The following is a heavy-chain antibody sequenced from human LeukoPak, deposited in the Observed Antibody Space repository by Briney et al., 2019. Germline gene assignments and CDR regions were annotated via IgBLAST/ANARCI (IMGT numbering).Heavy chain of an antibody. Sequence: GASVKVSCKASGGTFSSYAISWVRQAPGQGLECMGGIIPIFGTANYAQKFQGRVPITADKSTSTAYMELSSLRSEDTAVYYCAREGLWFGEFSYFDYWGQGTLVTVSS. CDR2: IIPIFGTA. CDR1: GGTFSSYA. D-gene: IGHD3-10*01. J-gene: IGHJ4*02. CDR3: AREGLWFGEFSYFDY. V-gene: IGHV1-69*06.